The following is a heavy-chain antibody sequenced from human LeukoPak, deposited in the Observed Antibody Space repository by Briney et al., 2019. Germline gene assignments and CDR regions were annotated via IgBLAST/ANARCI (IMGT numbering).Heavy chain of an antibody. J-gene: IGHJ4*02. CDR1: GFTFSGYA. V-gene: IGHV3-30*04. D-gene: IGHD3-22*01. CDR2: ISYDGSNK. Sequence: GRSLRLSCAASGFTFSGYAMHWVRQAPGKGLEWVAVISYDGSNKYYADSVKGRFTISRDNSKNTLYLQMNSLRAEDTAFYYCARVPGYDSSGYFDYWGQGTLVTVSS. CDR3: ARVPGYDSSGYFDY.